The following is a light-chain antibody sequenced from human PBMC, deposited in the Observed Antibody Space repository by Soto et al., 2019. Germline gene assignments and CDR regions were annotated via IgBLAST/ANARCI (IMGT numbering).Light chain of an antibody. CDR2: EVS. CDR1: SSDVGGYNY. J-gene: IGLJ3*02. Sequence: QSALTQPASGSGSPGQSITISCTGTSSDVGGYNYVSWYQQHPGKAPKLMIYEVSNRPAGVSNRFSGSKSGNTASLTISGLLVEDEADYYCSSYTSSSTRVFGGGTKLTVL. CDR3: SSYTSSSTRV. V-gene: IGLV2-14*01.